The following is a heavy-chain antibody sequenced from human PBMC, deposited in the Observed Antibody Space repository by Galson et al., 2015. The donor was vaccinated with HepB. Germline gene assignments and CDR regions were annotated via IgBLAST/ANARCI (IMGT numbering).Heavy chain of an antibody. Sequence: LRLSCAASGFIFSIYSMNWVRQAPGKGLEWVSSITSSSSYISYADAVKGRFAVSRDNAKNSLFLQMNSLRDDDTAVYYCARAQKGYDATDYWGQGTLVTVSS. CDR1: GFIFSIYS. CDR2: ITSSSSYI. V-gene: IGHV3-21*01. CDR3: ARAQKGYDATDY. D-gene: IGHD3-16*01. J-gene: IGHJ4*02.